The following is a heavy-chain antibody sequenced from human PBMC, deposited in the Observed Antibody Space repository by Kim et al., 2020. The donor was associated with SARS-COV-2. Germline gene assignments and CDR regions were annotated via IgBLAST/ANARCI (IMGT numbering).Heavy chain of an antibody. J-gene: IGHJ6*01. V-gene: IGHV3-30*18. CDR1: GFTFSSYG. D-gene: IGHD6-19*01. Sequence: GGSLRLSCRASGFTFSSYGMHWVRQAPGKGLEWVASISFDGGKKNYGDPVKGRFTISRDNSKNTLYLQMNNQRGDDTAVYFCAKDLRAVAGGFVFGMDV. CDR3: AKDLRAVAGGFVFGMDV. CDR2: ISFDGGKK.